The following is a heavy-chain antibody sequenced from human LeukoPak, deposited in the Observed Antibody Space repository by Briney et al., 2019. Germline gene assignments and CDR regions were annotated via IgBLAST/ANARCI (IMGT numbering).Heavy chain of an antibody. Sequence: ASVKVSCKASGYTFTSYDINWVRQATGQGLEWMGWMNPNSGNTGYAQKFQGRVTITRNTSISTAYMELSSLRSEDTAVYYCARGPGYSSGWYSHLQYYYYYYYMDVWGKGTTVTISS. CDR2: MNPNSGNT. CDR3: ARGPGYSSGWYSHLQYYYYYYYMDV. V-gene: IGHV1-8*01. CDR1: GYTFTSYD. J-gene: IGHJ6*03. D-gene: IGHD6-19*01.